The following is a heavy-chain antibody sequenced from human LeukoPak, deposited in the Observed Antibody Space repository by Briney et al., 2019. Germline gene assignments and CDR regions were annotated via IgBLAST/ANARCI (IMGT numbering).Heavy chain of an antibody. V-gene: IGHV3-21*01. CDR1: GFTFSSYS. Sequence: PGGSLRLSCAASGFTFSSYSMNWVRQAPGKGLEWVSSISSSSSYIYYADSVKGRFTISRDNAKNSLYLQMNGLRAEDTAVYYCARDLGPYNWFDPWGQGTLVTVSS. J-gene: IGHJ5*02. CDR3: ARDLGPYNWFDP. CDR2: ISSSSSYI.